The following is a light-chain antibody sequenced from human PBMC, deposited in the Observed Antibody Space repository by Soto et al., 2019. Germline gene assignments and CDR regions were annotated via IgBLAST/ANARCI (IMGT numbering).Light chain of an antibody. CDR2: GAS. CDR3: QQYNNLIT. J-gene: IGKJ5*01. V-gene: IGKV3-15*01. Sequence: EMVLTQSPGTLSLSPGERATLSCRASQSVSSSLAWYQQKPGQAPRLLIYGASTRATGIPARFSGSGSGTEFTLTISSLQSEDFAVYYCQQYNNLITFGQGTRLEIK. CDR1: QSVSSS.